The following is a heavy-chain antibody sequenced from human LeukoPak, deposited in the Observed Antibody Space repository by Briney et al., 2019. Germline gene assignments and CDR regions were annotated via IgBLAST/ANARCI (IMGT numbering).Heavy chain of an antibody. CDR2: IYYSGST. Sequence: PSETLSLTCTVSGGSISSGGYYWSWIRQPPGKGLEWIGYIYYSGSTYYNPSLKSRLTISVDTSQHQFSLKLSSVTAADTAVYYCGRGSPYDYIWGSYRPHFFDYWGQGTLVTVSS. J-gene: IGHJ4*02. CDR1: GGSISSGGYY. V-gene: IGHV4-31*03. D-gene: IGHD3-16*02. CDR3: GRGSPYDYIWGSYRPHFFDY.